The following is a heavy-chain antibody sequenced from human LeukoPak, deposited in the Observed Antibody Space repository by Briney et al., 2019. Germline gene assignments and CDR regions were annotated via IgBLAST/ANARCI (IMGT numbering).Heavy chain of an antibody. D-gene: IGHD3-22*01. CDR3: ARDDSSGYPTVY. J-gene: IGHJ4*02. CDR1: GGTFSSYA. V-gene: IGHV1-69*01. CDR2: IIPIFGTA. Sequence: SVKVSCKASGGTFSSYAISWVRQAPGQGLEWMGGIIPIFGTANYAQKFQGRVTITADESTSTAYMELSSLRSEDTAVYYCARDDSSGYPTVYWGQGTLVTVSS.